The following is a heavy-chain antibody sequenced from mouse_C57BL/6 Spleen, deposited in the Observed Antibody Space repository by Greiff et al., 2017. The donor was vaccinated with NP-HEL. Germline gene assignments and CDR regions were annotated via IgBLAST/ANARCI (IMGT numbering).Heavy chain of an antibody. CDR3: ARDMVRDAMDY. CDR1: GYSITSGYY. CDR2: ISYDGSN. V-gene: IGHV3-6*01. D-gene: IGHD2-1*01. Sequence: EVQRVESGPGLVKPSQSLSLTCSVTGYSITSGYYWNWIRQFPGNKLEWMGYISYDGSNNYNPSLKNRISITRDTSKNQFFLKLNSVTTEDTATYYCARDMVRDAMDYWGQGTSVTVSS. J-gene: IGHJ4*01.